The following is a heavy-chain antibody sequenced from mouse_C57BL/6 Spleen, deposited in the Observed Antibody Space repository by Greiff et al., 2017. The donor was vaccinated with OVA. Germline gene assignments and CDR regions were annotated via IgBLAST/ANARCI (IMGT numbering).Heavy chain of an antibody. D-gene: IGHD1-1*01. V-gene: IGHV1-7*01. CDR3: ARHYYGEDYFDY. CDR1: GYTFTSYW. J-gene: IGHJ2*01. CDR2: INPSSGYT. Sequence: QVHVKQSGAELAKPGASVKPSCKASGYTFTSYWMHWVKQRPGQGLEWIGYINPSSGYTKYNQKFKDKATLTADKSSSTAYMQLSSLTYEDSAVYYCARHYYGEDYFDYWGQGTTLTVSS.